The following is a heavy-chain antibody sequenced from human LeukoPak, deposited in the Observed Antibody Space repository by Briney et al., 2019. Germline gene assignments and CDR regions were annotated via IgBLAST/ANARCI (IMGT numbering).Heavy chain of an antibody. CDR1: GFSIGRWW. D-gene: IGHD2/OR15-2a*01. J-gene: IGHJ3*01. CDR3: ARAGYYGDDAFDL. V-gene: IGHV3-7*01. CDR2: IRQDGRET. Sequence: GGSLRLSCVGSGFSIGRWWMSGFHPAPGKGLAGVANIRQDGRETYYVDSVKGRLTISRDNAKTSLYLQMNSLRAEATGLYYCARAGYYGDDAFDLWGQGTMVTVSS.